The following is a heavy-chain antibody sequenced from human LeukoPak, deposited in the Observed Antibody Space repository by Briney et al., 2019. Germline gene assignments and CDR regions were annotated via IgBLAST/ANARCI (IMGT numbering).Heavy chain of an antibody. D-gene: IGHD3-10*01. CDR3: VRAHHPGGWFDP. J-gene: IGHJ5*02. CDR1: GFTFSSSW. V-gene: IGHV3-7*04. Sequence: GGSLRLSCAASGFTFSSSWMTWVRQAPGKGLEWVASINQDGGEIHYVDSVKGRFTISRDNAKNSLYLQMNSLTAEDAAVHYCVRAHHPGGWFDPWGQGTLVTVSS. CDR2: INQDGGEI.